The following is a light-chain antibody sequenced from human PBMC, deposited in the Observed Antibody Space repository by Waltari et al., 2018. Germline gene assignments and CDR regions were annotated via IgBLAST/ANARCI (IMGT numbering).Light chain of an antibody. CDR2: GAS. CDR1: QSVSSNY. Sequence: EIVLTQSPGTLSLSPGDRATLSCRASQSVSSNYLAWYQQKPGQAPRLLIYGASSMATGIPDRFSGSGSGTDFTLTISRLEPEDFAVYYCQQYGSSQFTFGPGTKVDIK. J-gene: IGKJ3*01. CDR3: QQYGSSQFT. V-gene: IGKV3-20*01.